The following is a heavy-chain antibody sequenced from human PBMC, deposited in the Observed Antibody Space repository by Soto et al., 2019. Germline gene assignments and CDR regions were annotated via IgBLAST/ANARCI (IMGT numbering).Heavy chain of an antibody. J-gene: IGHJ3*02. Sequence: TLSLTCAVSGGSISSSQWWGWVRQSPGRGLEWIGEIYHSGSTNYNPSLYSRVTVSLDKSKNQFSLKLTSVTAADTAIYYCATREGLPDPFDIWGHGTMVTVSS. CDR2: IYHSGST. CDR3: ATREGLPDPFDI. CDR1: GGSISSSQW. V-gene: IGHV4-4*02. D-gene: IGHD1-26*01.